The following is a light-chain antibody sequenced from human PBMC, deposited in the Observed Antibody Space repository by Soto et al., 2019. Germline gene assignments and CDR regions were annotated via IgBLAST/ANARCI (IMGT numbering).Light chain of an antibody. V-gene: IGLV2-23*01. J-gene: IGLJ1*01. CDR2: EDT. CDR1: NSDVGTYHL. Sequence: QSVLTPPASVPGSPGQTITISRPATNSDVGTYHLVSRYQQYPGKAPKLLIYEDTKRPSGVSNRFSGSKSGNTASLTISGLQAEDESDYFCCSYAGGPSYYVFGTGTKVTVL. CDR3: CSYAGGPSYYV.